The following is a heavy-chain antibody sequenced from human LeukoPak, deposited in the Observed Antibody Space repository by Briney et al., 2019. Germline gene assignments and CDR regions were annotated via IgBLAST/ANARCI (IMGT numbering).Heavy chain of an antibody. CDR3: ARDVI. Sequence: GGSLRLSCVASGFNFSDYYMSWIRLTPGKGLEWVSYISSRSITIYYVDPVKGRFTISRDNAKNSLYLQMNSLRAEDTAVYYCARDVIGGQGTLVTVSS. CDR2: ISSRSITI. V-gene: IGHV3-11*04. CDR1: GFNFSDYY. J-gene: IGHJ4*02. D-gene: IGHD3-22*01.